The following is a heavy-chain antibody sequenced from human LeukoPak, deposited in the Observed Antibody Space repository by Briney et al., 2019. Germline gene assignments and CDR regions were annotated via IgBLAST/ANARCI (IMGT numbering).Heavy chain of an antibody. CDR2: IYYSGST. CDR1: GGSISSYY. CDR3: ARGKGAAAGYIRYFDL. J-gene: IGHJ2*01. D-gene: IGHD6-13*01. Sequence: PSETLSLTCTVSGGSISSYYWSWIRQPAGKGLEWIGYIYYSGSTNYNPSLKSRVTISVDTSKNQFSLKLSSVTAADTAVYYCARGKGAAAGYIRYFDLWGRGTLVTVSS. V-gene: IGHV4-59*01.